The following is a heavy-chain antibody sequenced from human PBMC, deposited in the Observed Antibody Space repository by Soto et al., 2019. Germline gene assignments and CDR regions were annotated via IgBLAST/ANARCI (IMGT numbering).Heavy chain of an antibody. V-gene: IGHV1-69*13. Sequence: ASVKVSCKASGGTFNSYGISWVRQAPGQGLEWMGGIIPIFGTANYARKFQGRVTITADESTSTAYMELSSLRSEDTAVYYCARATIVGVTLGYSQHWGQGTLVTVSS. CDR3: ARATIVGVTLGYSQH. J-gene: IGHJ1*01. D-gene: IGHD2-21*02. CDR1: GGTFNSYG. CDR2: IIPIFGTA.